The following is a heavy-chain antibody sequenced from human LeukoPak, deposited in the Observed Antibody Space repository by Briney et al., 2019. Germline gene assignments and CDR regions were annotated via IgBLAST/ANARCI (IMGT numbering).Heavy chain of an antibody. D-gene: IGHD2-15*01. Sequence: SETLSLTCTVSGGSISSGAYYWSWIRQPAGKGLEWIGRIYTSGSTNYNPSLKSRITISVDTSKNQFSLKLSSVTAADTAVYYCARNSCPSGSCYDNRGYFDYWGQGTLVTVSS. J-gene: IGHJ4*02. CDR2: IYTSGST. V-gene: IGHV4-61*02. CDR1: GGSISSGAYY. CDR3: ARNSCPSGSCYDNRGYFDY.